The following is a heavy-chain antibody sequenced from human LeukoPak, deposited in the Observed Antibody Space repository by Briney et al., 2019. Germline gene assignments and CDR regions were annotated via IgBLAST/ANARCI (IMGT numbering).Heavy chain of an antibody. D-gene: IGHD4-23*01. V-gene: IGHV3-48*01. CDR3: AKDGDYGGNSVGY. CDR2: ISSSSSTI. J-gene: IGHJ4*02. Sequence: GGSLRLSCAASGFTFSSYSMNWVRQAPGKGLEWVSYISSSSSTIYYADSVKGRFTISRDNSKNTLYLQMNSLRAEDTAVYYCAKDGDYGGNSVGYWGQGTLVTVSS. CDR1: GFTFSSYS.